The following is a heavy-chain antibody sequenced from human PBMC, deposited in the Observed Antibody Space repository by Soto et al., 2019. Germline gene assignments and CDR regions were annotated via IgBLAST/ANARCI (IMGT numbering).Heavy chain of an antibody. J-gene: IGHJ4*02. D-gene: IGHD4-17*01. V-gene: IGHV1-2*02. CDR2: INPNSGGT. Sequence: QVQLVQSGAEVKKPGASVKVSCKASGYTFTGYYMHWVRQAPGQGLEWMGWINPNSGGTNYAQKFQGRVTMTRDTSISTPYMELSRLRSDDTAVYYCAREWGRGVTTWEALDYWGQGTLVTVSS. CDR3: AREWGRGVTTWEALDY. CDR1: GYTFTGYY.